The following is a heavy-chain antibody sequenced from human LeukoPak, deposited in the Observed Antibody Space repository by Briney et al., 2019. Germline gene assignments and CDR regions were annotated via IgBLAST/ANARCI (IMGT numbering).Heavy chain of an antibody. V-gene: IGHV1-58*01. CDR2: IVVGSGNT. D-gene: IGHD5-18*01. J-gene: IGHJ6*02. Sequence: SVKVSCKASGFTFTSSAAQWVRQARGQRLEWIGWIVVGSGNTNYAQKFQERVTITRDMSTSTAYMELSSLRSEDTAVYYCAAVIQLWSHYYYGMDVWGQGTTVTVSS. CDR1: GFTFTSSA. CDR3: AAVIQLWSHYYYGMDV.